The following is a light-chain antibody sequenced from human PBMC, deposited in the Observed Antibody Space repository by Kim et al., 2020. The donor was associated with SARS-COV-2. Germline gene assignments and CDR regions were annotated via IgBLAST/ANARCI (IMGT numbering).Light chain of an antibody. CDR3: HQYGSSLRT. Sequence: LSPGERATLSCRASQSVSNNYLAWYQQKPGQAPRLLIYGASSRATAIPDRFSGSGSGTDFTLTISRLESEDFAVYYCHQYGSSLRTFGQGTKVDI. CDR2: GAS. J-gene: IGKJ1*01. CDR1: QSVSNNY. V-gene: IGKV3-20*01.